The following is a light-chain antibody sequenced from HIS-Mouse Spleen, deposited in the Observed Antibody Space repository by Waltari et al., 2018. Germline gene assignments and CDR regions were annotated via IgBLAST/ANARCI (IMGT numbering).Light chain of an antibody. V-gene: IGLV6-57*02. J-gene: IGLJ3*02. Sequence: NFMLTQPHSVSESPGKTVTISCTGSSGSIASNYVQWYQQRPGSAPTTVIYEDNQRPSGVPDRVSGSIDSSSNSASLTISGLKTEDEADYYCQSYDSSNRVFGGGTKLTVL. CDR1: SGSIASNY. CDR3: QSYDSSNRV. CDR2: EDN.